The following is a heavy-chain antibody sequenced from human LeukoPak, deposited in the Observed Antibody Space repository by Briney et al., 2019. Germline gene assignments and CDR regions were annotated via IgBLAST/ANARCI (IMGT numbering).Heavy chain of an antibody. J-gene: IGHJ3*02. CDR3: TRGRITMSAFDI. V-gene: IGHV4-39*01. D-gene: IGHD3-22*01. CDR1: GGSISSTTYY. CDR2: IYKAGNT. Sequence: RPSETLSLTCTVSGGSISSTTYYWAWIRQPPGKGLEWIGSIYKAGNTNYSPSLRSRVFISVDTSNNQFSLSLSSVTAADTAVYFCTRGRITMSAFDIWGQGTMVTVSS.